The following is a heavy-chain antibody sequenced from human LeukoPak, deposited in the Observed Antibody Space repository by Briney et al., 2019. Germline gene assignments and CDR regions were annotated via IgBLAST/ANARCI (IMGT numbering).Heavy chain of an antibody. CDR1: GFTFSSYW. Sequence: GGSLRLSCAASGFTFSSYWMHWVRQALGKGLVWVSRINTDGSSTSYADSVKGRFTISRDNAKNTLYLQMNSLRAEDTAVYYCARGGSIAARLPTYYWGQGTLVTVSS. V-gene: IGHV3-74*01. CDR3: ARGGSIAARLPTYY. CDR2: INTDGSST. J-gene: IGHJ4*02. D-gene: IGHD6-6*01.